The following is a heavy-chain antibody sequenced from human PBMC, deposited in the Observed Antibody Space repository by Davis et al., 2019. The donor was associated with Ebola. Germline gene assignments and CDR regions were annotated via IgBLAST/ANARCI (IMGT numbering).Heavy chain of an antibody. V-gene: IGHV4-31*03. J-gene: IGHJ5*02. CDR3: AREGGLRHCSSRTCYTWFDP. Sequence: SETLSLTCTVPGGSISSGDYYWSWVRQHPGKGLEWIGYIYYSGSTYYNPSLKSRLTISVDTSKNQFSLKLKAVTAADTAVYFCAREGGLRHCSSRTCYTWFDPWGQGTLITVSS. D-gene: IGHD2-2*02. CDR1: GGSISSGDYY. CDR2: IYYSGST.